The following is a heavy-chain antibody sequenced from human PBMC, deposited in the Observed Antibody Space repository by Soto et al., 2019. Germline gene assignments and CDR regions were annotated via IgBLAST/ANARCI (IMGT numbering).Heavy chain of an antibody. V-gene: IGHV4-34*01. J-gene: IGHJ4*02. CDR2: VNHSGTT. CDR3: ARGIGYCSSINCYSSRRLRFDS. D-gene: IGHD2-2*01. Sequence: WTWIRQSPEKGLEWIGEVNHSGTTYYNPSLKTRVTISVHTPKNQFSLKMSSVTAADTAVYYCARGIGYCSSINCYSSRRLRFDSWGQGTLVTFSS.